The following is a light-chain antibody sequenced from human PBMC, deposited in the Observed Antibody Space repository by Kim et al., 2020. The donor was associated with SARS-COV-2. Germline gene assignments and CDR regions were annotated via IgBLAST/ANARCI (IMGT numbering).Light chain of an antibody. CDR3: QQSYRTPPT. J-gene: IGKJ2*01. CDR1: QKIANA. Sequence: SASVADRVTITCRTSQKIANALNWYHQKPGKAPNLLIYAAATLQSGVPSRFSGRGSGTEFTLIISGLQPEDFGTYHCQQSYRTPPTFGQGTKLAIK. CDR2: AAA. V-gene: IGKV1-39*01.